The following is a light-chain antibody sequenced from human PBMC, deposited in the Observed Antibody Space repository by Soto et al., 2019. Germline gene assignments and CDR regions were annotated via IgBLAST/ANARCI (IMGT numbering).Light chain of an antibody. V-gene: IGLV1-44*01. Sequence: QSVLTQPPSASGTPGQRATISCSGTTSNIGSNTVNWYQQLPGTAPKLLMYSDNQRPPGVPDRFSGSKSGTSASLAISGLQSEDEAEYYCATWDDTLNGPVFGGGTKVTVL. CDR2: SDN. J-gene: IGLJ3*02. CDR3: ATWDDTLNGPV. CDR1: TSNIGSNT.